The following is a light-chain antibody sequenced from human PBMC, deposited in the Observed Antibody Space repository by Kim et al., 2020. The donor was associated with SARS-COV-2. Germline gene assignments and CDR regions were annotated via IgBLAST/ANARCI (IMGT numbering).Light chain of an antibody. Sequence: EIVLTQSPATLSLSPGERATLSCRASQTVSSNYLAWYQQKPGQPTKFLIYGASSRAAGIPDRFSGSGAGTDFTLTISRLEPEDLAVYYCHKNSSPPRTFVEGTKVYIK. CDR2: GAS. CDR3: HKNSSPPRT. CDR1: QTVSSNY. V-gene: IGKV3-20*01. J-gene: IGKJ1*01.